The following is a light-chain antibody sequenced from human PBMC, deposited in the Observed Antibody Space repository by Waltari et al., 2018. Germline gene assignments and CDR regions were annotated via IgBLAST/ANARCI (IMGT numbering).Light chain of an antibody. CDR1: SSNIGAGYD. Sequence: QSVLTQPPSVSGAPGQRVTMSCTGSSSNIGAGYDVHWYQQLPGTAPKLLIHGNTSRPSGVPDRFSGSKSGTSASLAITGLQAEDEADYYCQSYDGSLSGSKVFGTGTKVTVL. CDR2: GNT. J-gene: IGLJ1*01. V-gene: IGLV1-40*01. CDR3: QSYDGSLSGSKV.